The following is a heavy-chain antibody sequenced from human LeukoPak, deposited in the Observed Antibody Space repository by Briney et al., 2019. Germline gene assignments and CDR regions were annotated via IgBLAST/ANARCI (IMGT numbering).Heavy chain of an antibody. CDR3: ASYCGGDCYPIFDY. CDR1: GFTFSSYE. V-gene: IGHV3-48*03. CDR2: ISSSGSTI. Sequence: GGSLRLSCAASGFTFSSYEMNWVRQAPGKGLEWVSYISSSGSTIYYADSVKGRFTISRDNAKNSLYLQMNSLRAEDTAVYYCASYCGGDCYPIFDYWGQGTLVTVSS. D-gene: IGHD2-21*02. J-gene: IGHJ4*02.